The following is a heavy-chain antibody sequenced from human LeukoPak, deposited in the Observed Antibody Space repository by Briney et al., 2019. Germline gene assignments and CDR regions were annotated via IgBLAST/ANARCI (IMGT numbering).Heavy chain of an antibody. Sequence: GESLKISCKGSGHSFTSYWIGWVRQMPGKGLEWMGIIYPGDSDTRYSPSFQGQVTISADKSISTAYLQWSSLKASDTAMYYCASQGRYDSSGYYFADYWGQGTLVTVSS. CDR3: ASQGRYDSSGYYFADY. J-gene: IGHJ4*02. V-gene: IGHV5-51*01. CDR2: IYPGDSDT. CDR1: GHSFTSYW. D-gene: IGHD3-22*01.